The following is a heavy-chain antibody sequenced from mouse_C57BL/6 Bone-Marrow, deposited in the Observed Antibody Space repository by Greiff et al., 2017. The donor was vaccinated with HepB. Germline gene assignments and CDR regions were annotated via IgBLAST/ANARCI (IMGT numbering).Heavy chain of an antibody. CDR3: ASRDYYGSSLYYAMDY. CDR1: GYTFTSYW. V-gene: IGHV1-55*01. J-gene: IGHJ4*01. Sequence: VQLQQPGAELVKPGASVKMSCKASGYTFTSYWITWVKQRPGQGLEWIGDIYPGSGSTNYNEKFKSKATLTVDTSSSTAYMQLSSLTSEDSAVYYCASRDYYGSSLYYAMDYWGQGTSVTVSS. D-gene: IGHD1-1*01. CDR2: IYPGSGST.